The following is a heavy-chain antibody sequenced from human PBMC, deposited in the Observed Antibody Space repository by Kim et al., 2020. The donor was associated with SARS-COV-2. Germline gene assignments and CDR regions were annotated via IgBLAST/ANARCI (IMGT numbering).Heavy chain of an antibody. V-gene: IGHV4-59*12. CDR1: DGSISNYY. D-gene: IGHD3-10*01. Sequence: SETLSLTCTVSDGSISNYYLSWIRQPPGKGLEWIGYMYDTGSADYSPSFKSRVSISLEKSKNQFSLKVNSVTAADTAVYYCARTDGSGRFSSAMDVWGQGTPDSVSS. CDR2: MYDTGSA. CDR3: ARTDGSGRFSSAMDV. J-gene: IGHJ6*02.